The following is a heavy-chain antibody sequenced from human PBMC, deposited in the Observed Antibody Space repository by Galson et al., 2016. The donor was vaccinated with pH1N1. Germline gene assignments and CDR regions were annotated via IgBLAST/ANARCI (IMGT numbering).Heavy chain of an antibody. CDR1: GYTVTTYG. Sequence: SVKVSCKASGYTVTTYGVSWVRQAPGQGREWMGGISASNGNAYYAQKFQGRFRMTRDTSTGTAYMELTSLRSDDTALYYCAREGNYYNSSSLVDGFDIWGQGTMVVVSS. J-gene: IGHJ3*02. D-gene: IGHD3-22*01. CDR2: ISASNGNA. CDR3: AREGNYYNSSSLVDGFDI. V-gene: IGHV1-18*01.